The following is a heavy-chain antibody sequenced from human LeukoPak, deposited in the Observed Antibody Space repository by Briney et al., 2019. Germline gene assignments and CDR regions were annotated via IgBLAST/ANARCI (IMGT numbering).Heavy chain of an antibody. Sequence: GSLRLSCEASGFTFSSHDMHWVRQAPGKGLEWVANINQDGSEKNYVDSVKGRFTISRDNGKNSLYLQMNSLRAEDTALYYCAKASSGYYSAILGWGQGTLVTVSS. J-gene: IGHJ4*02. CDR1: GFTFSSHD. D-gene: IGHD3-22*01. V-gene: IGHV3-7*03. CDR2: INQDGSEK. CDR3: AKASSGYYSAILG.